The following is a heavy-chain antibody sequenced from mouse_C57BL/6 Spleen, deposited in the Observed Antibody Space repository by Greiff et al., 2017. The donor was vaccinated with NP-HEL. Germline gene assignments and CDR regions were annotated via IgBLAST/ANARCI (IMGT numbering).Heavy chain of an antibody. J-gene: IGHJ4*01. V-gene: IGHV1-81*01. D-gene: IGHD1-1*01. CDR1: GYTFTSYG. Sequence: QVQLKESGAELARPGASVKLSCKASGYTFTSYGISWVKQRTGQGLEWIGEIYPRSGNTYYNEKFKGKATLTADKSSSTAYMELRSLTSEDSAVYFCAREGTVVAPYYYAMDYWGQGTSVTVSS. CDR2: IYPRSGNT. CDR3: AREGTVVAPYYYAMDY.